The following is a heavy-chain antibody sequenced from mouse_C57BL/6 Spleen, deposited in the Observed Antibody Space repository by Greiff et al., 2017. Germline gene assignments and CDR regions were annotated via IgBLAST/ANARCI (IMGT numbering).Heavy chain of an antibody. Sequence: VKLMESGAELVRPGTSVKVSCKASGYAFTNYLIEWVKQRPGQGLEWIGVINPGSGGTNYNEKFKGKATLTADKSSSTAYMQLSSLTSEDSAVYFCARERNGYYLYFDVWGTGTTVTVSS. V-gene: IGHV1-54*01. CDR1: GYAFTNYL. CDR2: INPGSGGT. CDR3: ARERNGYYLYFDV. J-gene: IGHJ1*03. D-gene: IGHD2-2*01.